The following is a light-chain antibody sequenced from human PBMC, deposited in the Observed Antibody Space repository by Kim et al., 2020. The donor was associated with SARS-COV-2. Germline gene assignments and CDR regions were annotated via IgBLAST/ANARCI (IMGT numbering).Light chain of an antibody. CDR3: QQYGSSPGWT. Sequence: EIVLTQSPGTLSLSPGERATLSCRASQSVSSSYLAWYQQKPGQAPRLLIYGASSRATGIPDRLSGSGSGTDFTLTISRLEPEDFAVYYCQQYGSSPGWTFGQGTKVDIK. CDR2: GAS. V-gene: IGKV3-20*01. J-gene: IGKJ1*01. CDR1: QSVSSSY.